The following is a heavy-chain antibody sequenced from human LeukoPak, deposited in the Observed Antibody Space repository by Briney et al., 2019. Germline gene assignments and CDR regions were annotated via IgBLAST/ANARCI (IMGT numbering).Heavy chain of an antibody. CDR1: GYTFTSYG. V-gene: IGHV1-18*01. Sequence: ASVKVFCKASGYTFTSYGISWVRQAPGQGLEWMGWISAYNGNTNYAQKLQGRVTMTTDTSTSTAYMELRSLRSDDTAVYYCARSDPYYYYMDVWGKGTTVTISS. CDR3: ARSDPYYYYMDV. J-gene: IGHJ6*03. CDR2: ISAYNGNT.